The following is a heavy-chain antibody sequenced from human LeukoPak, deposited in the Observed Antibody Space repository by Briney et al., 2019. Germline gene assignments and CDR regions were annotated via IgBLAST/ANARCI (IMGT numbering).Heavy chain of an antibody. CDR1: GYSISSGYY. Sequence: NPSETLSLTCAVSGYSISSGYYWGWIRQPPGKGLEWIGSIYHSGSSGSTYYNPSLKSRVTISVDTSKNQFSLKLSSVTAADTAVYYCARTLGYCSGGSCRSFDYWGQGNLVTVSS. V-gene: IGHV4-38-2*01. J-gene: IGHJ4*02. D-gene: IGHD2-15*01. CDR3: ARTLGYCSGGSCRSFDY. CDR2: IYHSGSSGST.